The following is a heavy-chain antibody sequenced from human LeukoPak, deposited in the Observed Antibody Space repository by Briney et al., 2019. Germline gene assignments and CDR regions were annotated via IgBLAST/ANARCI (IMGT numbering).Heavy chain of an antibody. J-gene: IGHJ4*02. CDR3: ARPRGSAGGVDC. CDR2: IYYSGST. Sequence: PSETLSLTCTVSGGSISSTHYYWGWIRQPPGKGLEWIGSIYYSGSTYYNPSLKSRVTISVDMSKNQFSLKLSSVTAADTAVYYCARPRGSAGGVDCWGQGTLVTVSS. D-gene: IGHD3-16*01. V-gene: IGHV4-39*01. CDR1: GGSISSTHYY.